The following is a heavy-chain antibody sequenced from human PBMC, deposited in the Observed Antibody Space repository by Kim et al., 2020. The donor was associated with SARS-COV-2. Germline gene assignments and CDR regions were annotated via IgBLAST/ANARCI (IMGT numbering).Heavy chain of an antibody. D-gene: IGHD6-13*01. CDR3: ARVEYGSSSWYYFDY. Sequence: DSVKGRFTISRDNAKNSLYLQMNRLKAEDTAVYYCARVEYGSSSWYYFDYWGQGTLVTVSS. J-gene: IGHJ4*02. V-gene: IGHV3-11*05.